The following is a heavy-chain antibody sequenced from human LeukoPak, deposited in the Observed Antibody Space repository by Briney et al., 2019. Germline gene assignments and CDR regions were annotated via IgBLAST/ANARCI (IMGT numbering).Heavy chain of an antibody. D-gene: IGHD5-12*01. Sequence: GGSLRLSCAASGFTFSSYGMSWVRQAPGKGLEWVSGISGSGVITYYADSVKGRFTISRDNSKNTLYLQMNSLRAEDTAVYYCARGPSGYHNTGGQGTLVTVSS. J-gene: IGHJ4*02. V-gene: IGHV3-23*01. CDR2: ISGSGVIT. CDR1: GFTFSSYG. CDR3: ARGPSGYHNT.